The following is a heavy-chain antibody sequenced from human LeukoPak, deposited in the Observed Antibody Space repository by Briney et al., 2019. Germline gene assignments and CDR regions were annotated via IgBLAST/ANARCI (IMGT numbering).Heavy chain of an antibody. V-gene: IGHV6-1*01. CDR1: GDNVSSNSAA. CDR2: TYYRSKWYN. Sequence: SQTLSLTCVISGDNVSSNSAAWNWIRHSPSRGLEWLGRTYYRSKWYNDYAVSVKSRITINPDTSKNQFSLQLNSVTPEDTAVYYCAREGLYFGYWGQGTLVTVSS. J-gene: IGHJ4*01. CDR3: AREGLYFGY. D-gene: IGHD3/OR15-3a*01.